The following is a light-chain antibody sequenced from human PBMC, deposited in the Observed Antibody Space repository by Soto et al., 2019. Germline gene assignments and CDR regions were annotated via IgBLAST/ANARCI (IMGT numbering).Light chain of an antibody. V-gene: IGKV3-11*01. CDR2: DAS. J-gene: IGKJ4*01. Sequence: EIVLTQSPATLSLAPGETATLSSRASQSASRFVAWYQHNPGQAPRLLIYDASNRATGNPARFSGSGSGTDFTLTISSLEPEDFAVYYCQQRFNWPPTFGGGTKVEI. CDR1: QSASRF. CDR3: QQRFNWPPT.